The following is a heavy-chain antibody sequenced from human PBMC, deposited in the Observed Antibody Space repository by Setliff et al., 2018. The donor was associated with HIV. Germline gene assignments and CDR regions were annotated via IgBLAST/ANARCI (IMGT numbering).Heavy chain of an antibody. J-gene: IGHJ3*02. CDR1: GDSISSGGYY. Sequence: PSETLSLTCTVSGDSISSGGYYWSWIRQPARQGLEWIGRIYTSGNTNYNPSTNYNPSLKSRITISLETSRNQFSLRVTSVTATDTAVYYCTRQSPVAGSGAFDIWGQGTMVTVSS. CDR2: IYTSGNTNYNPST. D-gene: IGHD6-19*01. V-gene: IGHV4-61*02. CDR3: TRQSPVAGSGAFDI.